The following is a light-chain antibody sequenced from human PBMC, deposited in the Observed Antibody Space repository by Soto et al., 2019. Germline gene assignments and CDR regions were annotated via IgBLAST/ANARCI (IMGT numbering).Light chain of an antibody. J-gene: IGKJ3*01. CDR3: QQRSNLVT. V-gene: IGKV3-11*01. Sequence: EIVLTQSPATLSLSPGERATLSCRASQSVSSYLAWYQQKPGQAPRLLIYDASNRATGIPARFSGSGSGTAFTLTISSLEPEDFAVYYCQQRSNLVTFGPGTKVDIK. CDR1: QSVSSY. CDR2: DAS.